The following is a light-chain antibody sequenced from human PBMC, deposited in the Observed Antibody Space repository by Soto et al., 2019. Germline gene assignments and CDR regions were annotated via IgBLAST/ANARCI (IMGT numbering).Light chain of an antibody. V-gene: IGLV2-14*01. CDR2: DVS. Sequence: QSALTQPASVSGSPGQSITISCTGTSSDVGGYNSVSWYQQHPGKAPKIMIYDVSNRPSGVSNRFSGSKSANTASLTISGLQAEDDADYYCSSYTGSSTYVVFGGGTKVTVL. CDR3: SSYTGSSTYVV. CDR1: SSDVGGYNS. J-gene: IGLJ2*01.